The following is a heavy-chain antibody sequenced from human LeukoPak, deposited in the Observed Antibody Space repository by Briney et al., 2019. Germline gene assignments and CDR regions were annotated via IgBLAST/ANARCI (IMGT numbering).Heavy chain of an antibody. D-gene: IGHD3-22*01. CDR3: ARGGYYDSSGYGLHVWFDP. CDR2: IYYSGST. V-gene: IGHV4-59*01. Sequence: PPETLSLTCTVSGGSISSYYWSWIRQPPGKGLEWIGYIYYSGSTNYNPSLKSRVTISVDTSKNQFSLKLSSVTAADTAVYYCARGGYYDSSGYGLHVWFDPWGQGTLVTVSS. CDR1: GGSISSYY. J-gene: IGHJ5*02.